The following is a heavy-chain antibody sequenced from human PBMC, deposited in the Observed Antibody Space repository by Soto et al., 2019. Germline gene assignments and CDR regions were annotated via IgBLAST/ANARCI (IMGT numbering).Heavy chain of an antibody. J-gene: IGHJ6*02. CDR3: ASAGIGVADPPEAYYYYGMDV. CDR2: IIPIFGTA. CDR1: GGTFSSYA. V-gene: IGHV1-69*06. D-gene: IGHD6-19*01. Sequence: QVQLVQSGAEVKKPGSSVKVSCKASGGTFSSYAISWVRQAPGQGLEWMGGIIPIFGTANYAQKFQGRVTITADKSTSTAYLELSSLRSEDTAVYYCASAGIGVADPPEAYYYYGMDVWGQGTTVTVSS.